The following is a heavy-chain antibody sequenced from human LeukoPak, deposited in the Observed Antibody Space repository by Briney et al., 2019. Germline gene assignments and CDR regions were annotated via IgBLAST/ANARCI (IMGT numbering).Heavy chain of an antibody. Sequence: SGPALVKPTQTLTLTCTFSGFSLSTSGMCVSCIRQPPGKALEWLARIDWDDDKYYSTSLKTRLTISKDTSKNQEVLTMTNMDPLDTATYYCARIRRTTVVTAGAFDIWGQGTMVTVSS. CDR1: GFSLSTSGMC. CDR2: IDWDDDK. V-gene: IGHV2-70*11. CDR3: ARIRRTTVVTAGAFDI. J-gene: IGHJ3*02. D-gene: IGHD4-23*01.